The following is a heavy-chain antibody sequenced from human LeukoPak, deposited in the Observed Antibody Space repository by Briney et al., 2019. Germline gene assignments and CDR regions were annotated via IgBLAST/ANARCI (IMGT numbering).Heavy chain of an antibody. CDR3: ARGNFDWCFDY. Sequence: ASLKDSCKAPGYTFTGYYMYWVRQAPGQGLEWMGWINPNSGGTNYAQKFQGGDTMTRDTTISTDYMELRSLRSDDTAVDYCARGNFDWCFDYWGQGTLVTVSS. V-gene: IGHV1-2*02. J-gene: IGHJ4*02. D-gene: IGHD3-9*01. CDR2: INPNSGGT. CDR1: GYTFTGYY.